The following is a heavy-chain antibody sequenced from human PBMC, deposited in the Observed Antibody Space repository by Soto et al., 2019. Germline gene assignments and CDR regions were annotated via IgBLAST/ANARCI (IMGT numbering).Heavy chain of an antibody. J-gene: IGHJ3*02. CDR1: GYTFTSYG. D-gene: IGHD5-18*01. CDR3: ARDRGYSYSHDGFDS. Sequence: QVQVVQSGAEVKKPGASVKVSCKASGYTFTSYGISWVRQAPGQGLEWMGWISAYNGNTNYAQKLKGRGTMTTDTATSTAYRELRSLRSGDTGVYYWARDRGYSYSHDGFDSWGRGTMVTVSS. V-gene: IGHV1-18*01. CDR2: ISAYNGNT.